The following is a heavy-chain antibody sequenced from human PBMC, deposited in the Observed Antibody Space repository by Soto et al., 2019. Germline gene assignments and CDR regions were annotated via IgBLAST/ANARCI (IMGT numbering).Heavy chain of an antibody. D-gene: IGHD5-18*01. CDR2: ISYDGSNK. CDR1: GFTFSSYA. V-gene: IGHV3-30-3*01. Sequence: GGSLRLSCAASGFTFSSYAMHWVRQAPGKGLEWVAVISYDGSNKYYADSVKGRFTISRDNSKNTLYLQMNSLRAEDTAVYYFARVLSWPGYSYVLDYWGQGTLVTVSS. CDR3: ARVLSWPGYSYVLDY. J-gene: IGHJ4*02.